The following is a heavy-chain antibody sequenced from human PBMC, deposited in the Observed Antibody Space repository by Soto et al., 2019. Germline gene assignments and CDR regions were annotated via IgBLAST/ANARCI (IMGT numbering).Heavy chain of an antibody. CDR3: TSSYSTSSSPDY. V-gene: IGHV4-59*01. J-gene: IGHJ4*02. CDR1: GGSMRNYY. CDR2: VYHSGST. Sequence: LSLTCSVSGGSMRNYYWNWIRQPPGRGLEWIGYVYHSGSTNYNPSLKSRVSMSVDVSRNHFSLTLHSVTAADTAVYFCTSSYSTSSSPDYWGQGTLVTVSS. D-gene: IGHD6-6*01.